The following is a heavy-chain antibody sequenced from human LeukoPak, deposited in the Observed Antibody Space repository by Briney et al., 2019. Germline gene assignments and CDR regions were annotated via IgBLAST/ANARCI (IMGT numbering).Heavy chain of an antibody. V-gene: IGHV3-23*01. Sequence: GGSLRLSCAASGFTFSSYAMSWVRQAPGKGLEWVSGISDSAGSTYYADSVKGRFTISRDNSKNTLYLQMNSLRAEDTAVYYCARERSDRDGYNHWGQGTLVTVSS. D-gene: IGHD5-24*01. CDR3: ARERSDRDGYNH. CDR2: ISDSAGST. J-gene: IGHJ4*02. CDR1: GFTFSSYA.